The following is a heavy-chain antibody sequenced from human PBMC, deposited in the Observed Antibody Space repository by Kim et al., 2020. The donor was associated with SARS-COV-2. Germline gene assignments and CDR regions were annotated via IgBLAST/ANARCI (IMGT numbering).Heavy chain of an antibody. J-gene: IGHJ6*02. CDR1: GFTFTSSA. V-gene: IGHV1-58*01. CDR3: AADGGYYYYGMDV. CDR2: IVVGSGNT. D-gene: IGHD3-10*01. Sequence: SVKVSCKASGFTFTSSAVQWVRQARGQRLEWIGWIVVGSGNTNYAQKFQERVTITRDMSTSTAYMELSSLRSEDTAVYYCAADGGYYYYGMDVWGQGTTVTVSS.